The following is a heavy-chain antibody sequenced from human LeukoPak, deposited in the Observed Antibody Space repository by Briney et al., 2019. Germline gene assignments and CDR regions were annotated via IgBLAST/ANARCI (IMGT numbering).Heavy chain of an antibody. J-gene: IGHJ5*02. Sequence: PGGSLRLSCAASGFTFSSSWMHWVRQAPGKGLVWASRINSDGTSTTYADSVKGRFTISRDNAKNTLYLQMSSLRAEDTAVYYCARVQYYGSGSYYNWFDPWGQGTLVTVSS. CDR2: INSDGTST. CDR3: ARVQYYGSGSYYNWFDP. V-gene: IGHV3-74*01. D-gene: IGHD3-10*01. CDR1: GFTFSSSW.